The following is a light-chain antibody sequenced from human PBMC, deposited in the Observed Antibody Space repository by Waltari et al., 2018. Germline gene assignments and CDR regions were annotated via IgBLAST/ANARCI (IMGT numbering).Light chain of an antibody. Sequence: DIFLTQSPGTLSLSQGEGPTLSCRSSQSISRFLAWYQQKPGQAPSLLIYDASTRATGIPDRFSGSGSGTDFSLTISRLEPEDFAVYYCQKYGTLPATFGQGTKVEIK. V-gene: IGKV3-20*01. CDR1: QSISRF. CDR3: QKYGTLPAT. CDR2: DAS. J-gene: IGKJ1*01.